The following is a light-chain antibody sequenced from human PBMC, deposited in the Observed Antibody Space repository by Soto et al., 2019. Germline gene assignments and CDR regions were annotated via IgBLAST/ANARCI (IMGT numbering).Light chain of an antibody. Sequence: QSALTQPASVSGSPGQSITISCTGTSSDVGGYTYVSWYQQHPGKAPKLMIYEVSNRPSGVSNRFAGSKSGNRASLTISGLQPDDEADYYCSSYTSISTVVFGGGTKLTVL. V-gene: IGLV2-14*01. CDR1: SSDVGGYTY. J-gene: IGLJ2*01. CDR3: SSYTSISTVV. CDR2: EVS.